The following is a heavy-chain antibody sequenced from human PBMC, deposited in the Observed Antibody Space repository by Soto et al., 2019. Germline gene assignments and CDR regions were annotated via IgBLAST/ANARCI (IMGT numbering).Heavy chain of an antibody. V-gene: IGHV3-48*01. J-gene: IGHJ5*02. CDR3: ASASGPIWLAP. Sequence: PGGSLRLSCAASGFTFSSYSMNWARQAPGRGLEWISYISDSSSAIYYADSVKGRFTISRDNAKNSLYLQMTSLRAEDTAVYYCASASGPIWLAPRGQVTLVPSPQ. CDR1: GFTFSSYS. CDR2: ISDSSSAI.